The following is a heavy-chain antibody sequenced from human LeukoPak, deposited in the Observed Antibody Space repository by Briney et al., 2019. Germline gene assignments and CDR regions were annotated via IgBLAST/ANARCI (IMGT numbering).Heavy chain of an antibody. CDR3: VAGVALDY. J-gene: IGHJ4*02. Sequence: PGGSLRLSCITSGLNFSVYYMTWIRQAPGNGLGAPGNGLEWLSHISKTGTSVYYADSVRGRFTISRDNAKNSLYLHMKNLRAEDTAVYYCVAGVALDYWGQGALVTVSS. CDR1: GLNFSVYY. V-gene: IGHV3-11*01. D-gene: IGHD3-3*01. CDR2: ISKTGTSV.